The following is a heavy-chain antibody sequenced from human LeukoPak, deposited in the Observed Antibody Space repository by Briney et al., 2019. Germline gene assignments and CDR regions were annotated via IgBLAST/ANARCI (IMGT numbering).Heavy chain of an antibody. Sequence: VASVKVSCKASGGTFSSYAISWVRQAPGQGLEWMGGIIPIFGTANYAQKFQGRVTITTDESTSTAYMELSSLRSEDTAVYYCARARLELPIWFDPWGQGTLVTVSS. J-gene: IGHJ5*02. CDR1: GGTFSSYA. CDR3: ARARLELPIWFDP. D-gene: IGHD1-7*01. CDR2: IIPIFGTA. V-gene: IGHV1-69*05.